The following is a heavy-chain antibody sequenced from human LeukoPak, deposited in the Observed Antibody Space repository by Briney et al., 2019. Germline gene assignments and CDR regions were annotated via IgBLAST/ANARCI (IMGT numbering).Heavy chain of an antibody. Sequence: GGSLRLSCAASGFTFSSYGMHWVRQTPGKGLEWVAFIRYDGSNKYYADSVKGRFTISRDNSKNTLYLQMNSLRAEDTAVYYCAKGVSIVVVVAATLGAFDIWGQGTMVTVSS. V-gene: IGHV3-30*02. CDR1: GFTFSSYG. J-gene: IGHJ3*02. CDR3: AKGVSIVVVVAATLGAFDI. CDR2: IRYDGSNK. D-gene: IGHD2-15*01.